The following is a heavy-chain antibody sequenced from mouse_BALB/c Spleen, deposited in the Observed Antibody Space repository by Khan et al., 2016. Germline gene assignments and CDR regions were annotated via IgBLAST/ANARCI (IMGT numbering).Heavy chain of an antibody. CDR2: INTYTGEP. J-gene: IGHJ1*01. V-gene: IGHV9-1*02. CDR1: GYTFTNYG. D-gene: IGHD2-12*01. CDR3: ARTYYSYGYFDV. Sequence: QIQLVQSGPELKKPGETVKISCKASGYTFTNYGMHWVKQAPGKGLKWMGWINTYTGEPTFAADFKGRFAFSLKTSASTAYLQINNLKNEDMATYFCARTYYSYGYFDVWGAGTTVTVSS.